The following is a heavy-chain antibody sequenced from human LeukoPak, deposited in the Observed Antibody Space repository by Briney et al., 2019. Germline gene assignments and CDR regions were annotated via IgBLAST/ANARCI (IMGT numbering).Heavy chain of an antibody. D-gene: IGHD3-3*01. CDR2: INPSGGST. CDR1: GYTFTSYY. J-gene: IGHJ6*02. Sequence: ASVKVSCKASGYTFTSYYMHWVRQAPGQGLEWMGIINPSGGSTSYAQKFQGRVTMTRDTSTSTAYMELRSLRSDDTAVYYCARGGNYDFWSGQYYYYGMDVWGQGTTVTVSS. CDR3: ARGGNYDFWSGQYYYYGMDV. V-gene: IGHV1-46*01.